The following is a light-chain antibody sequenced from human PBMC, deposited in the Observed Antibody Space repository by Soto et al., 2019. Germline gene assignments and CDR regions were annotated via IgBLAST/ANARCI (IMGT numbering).Light chain of an antibody. CDR2: KAS. Sequence: DIQMTQSPSTLSASVGDRVTITCRASQSISSRLAWYQQKPGKAPKLLIYKASSSESGVPSRFSGSGSGTEFTLTISSLQPDDFATYYCQQYNSYPWTFGQGTKVEIK. CDR3: QQYNSYPWT. J-gene: IGKJ1*01. CDR1: QSISSR. V-gene: IGKV1-5*03.